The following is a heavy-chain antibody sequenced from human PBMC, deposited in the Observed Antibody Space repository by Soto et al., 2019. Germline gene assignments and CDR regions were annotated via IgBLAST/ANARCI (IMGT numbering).Heavy chain of an antibody. D-gene: IGHD2-15*01. CDR3: ARDKDPWPSGYYYYGMDV. J-gene: IGHJ6*02. CDR1: GYTFTSYY. V-gene: IGHV1-46*01. Sequence: ASVKVSCKASGYTFTSYYMHWVRQAPGQGLEWMGIINPSGGSTSYAQKFQGRVTMTRDTSTSTVYMEMSSLRSEDTALFYCARDKDPWPSGYYYYGMDVWGQGTTVTVSS. CDR2: INPSGGST.